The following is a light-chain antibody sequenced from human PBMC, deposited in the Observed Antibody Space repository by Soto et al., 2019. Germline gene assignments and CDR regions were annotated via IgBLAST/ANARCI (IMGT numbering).Light chain of an antibody. V-gene: IGLV3-21*04. J-gene: IGLJ1*01. CDR1: NIGSKS. CDR2: YDS. Sequence: YELTPPPSVSVAPGKTARITCGGNNIGSKSVHWYQQKPGQAPVLVIYYDSERPSGIPERFSGSNSGNTATLTISRVEAGDEADYYCQVWDSSSDHPRVFGTGTKLTVL. CDR3: QVWDSSSDHPRV.